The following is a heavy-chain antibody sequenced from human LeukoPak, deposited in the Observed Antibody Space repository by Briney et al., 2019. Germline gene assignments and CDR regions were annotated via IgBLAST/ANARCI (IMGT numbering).Heavy chain of an antibody. Sequence: SETLSLTCTDSGASISSYYWSWVRQPPGKGLEWIGHVHVSGSTSYNPSLKSRVSVSVDTSKNQFSLRLNSVTAADTAVYYCARHGIVGATNYYYGMDVWGQGTTVTVSS. D-gene: IGHD1-26*01. J-gene: IGHJ6*02. CDR3: ARHGIVGATNYYYGMDV. V-gene: IGHV4-4*07. CDR1: GASISSYY. CDR2: VHVSGST.